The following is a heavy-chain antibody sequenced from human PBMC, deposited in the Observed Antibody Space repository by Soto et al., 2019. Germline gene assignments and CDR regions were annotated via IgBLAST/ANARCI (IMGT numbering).Heavy chain of an antibody. D-gene: IGHD6-13*01. CDR3: TTGGTYAPSWYGGLYYYYGMDV. Sequence: GGSLRLSCAASGFTFSNAWMNWVRQAPGKGLEWVGRIKSKTDGGTTDYAAPVKGRFTISRDDSKNTLYLQMNSLKTEDTAVYYCTTGGTYAPSWYGGLYYYYGMDVWGQGTTVTVS. CDR1: GFTFSNAW. CDR2: IKSKTDGGTT. J-gene: IGHJ6*02. V-gene: IGHV3-15*07.